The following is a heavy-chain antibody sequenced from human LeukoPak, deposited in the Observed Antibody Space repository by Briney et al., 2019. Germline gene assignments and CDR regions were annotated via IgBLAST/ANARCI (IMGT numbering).Heavy chain of an antibody. D-gene: IGHD2/OR15-2a*01. J-gene: IGHJ4*02. CDR3: VSFYETY. Sequence: PGGSLRLSCTASGFTFSTYWMDWVRQAPGKGLEWVANIKQDGSEKYYVDSVKGRFTISRDNAKNTVYLQMNSLRAEDTAVYYCVSFYETYWGRGTLVTVSS. V-gene: IGHV3-7*01. CDR2: IKQDGSEK. CDR1: GFTFSTYW.